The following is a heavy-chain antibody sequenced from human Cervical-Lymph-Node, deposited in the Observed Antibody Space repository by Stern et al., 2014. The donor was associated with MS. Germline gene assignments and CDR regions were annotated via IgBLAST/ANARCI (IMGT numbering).Heavy chain of an antibody. CDR2: SIPPFGTA. D-gene: IGHD7-27*01. CDR3: ARDHNWGADHYAMDV. V-gene: IGHV1-69*01. CDR1: GGTFTSYG. J-gene: IGHJ6*02. Sequence: VKLVQSGAEVKKPGSSVKVSCKTSGGTFTSYGISWVRQAPGQGLEWIGGSIPPFGTAHYATRFQGRATITADESTNTAYMELNNLRSEDTAVYYCARDHNWGADHYAMDVWGQGTTVTVSS.